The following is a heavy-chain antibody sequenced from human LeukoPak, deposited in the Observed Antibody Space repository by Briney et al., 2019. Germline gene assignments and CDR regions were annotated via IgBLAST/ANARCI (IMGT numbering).Heavy chain of an antibody. CDR3: AKDRHSGTFDY. Sequence: GGSLRLSCAASGFNFNSYTMNWVRQAPGKGLQWVANILASGSPTYYADSVKGRFTISRDNSKNTLYLEMNSLRAEDTAVYYCAKDRHSGTFDYWGQGTLVTVSS. D-gene: IGHD1-26*01. V-gene: IGHV3-23*01. CDR1: GFNFNSYT. CDR2: ILASGSPT. J-gene: IGHJ4*02.